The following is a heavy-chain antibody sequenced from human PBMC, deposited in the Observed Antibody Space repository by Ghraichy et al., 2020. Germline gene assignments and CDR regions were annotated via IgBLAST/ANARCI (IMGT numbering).Heavy chain of an antibody. CDR1: GFTFSSYG. D-gene: IGHD2-2*01. CDR3: ARAAGVPNYYYGMDV. V-gene: IGHV3-33*01. Sequence: GGSLRLSCAASGFTFSSYGMHWVRQAPGKGLEWVAVIWYDGSNKYYADSVKGRFTISRDNSKNTLYLQMNSLRAEDTAVYYCARAAGVPNYYYGMDVWGQGTTVTVSS. CDR2: IWYDGSNK. J-gene: IGHJ6*02.